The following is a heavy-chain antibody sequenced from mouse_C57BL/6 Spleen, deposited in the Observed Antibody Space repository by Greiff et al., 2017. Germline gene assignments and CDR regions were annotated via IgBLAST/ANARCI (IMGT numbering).Heavy chain of an antibody. V-gene: IGHV1-81*01. CDR3: ARTTVVATPYYFDY. J-gene: IGHJ2*01. Sequence: QVQLQQSGAELARPGASVKLSCKASGYTFTSYGISWVKQRTGQGLEWIGEIYPRSGNTYYNEKFKGKATLTADKSSSTAYMELRSLTSEDSAVYFCARTTVVATPYYFDYWGQGTTLTVSS. CDR1: GYTFTSYG. D-gene: IGHD1-1*01. CDR2: IYPRSGNT.